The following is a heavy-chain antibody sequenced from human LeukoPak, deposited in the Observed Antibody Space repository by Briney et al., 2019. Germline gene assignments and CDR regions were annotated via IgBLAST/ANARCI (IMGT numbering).Heavy chain of an antibody. CDR2: VSSDGINK. V-gene: IGHV3-30*19. CDR3: ARVSDGSGFGDY. J-gene: IGHJ4*02. D-gene: IGHD3-22*01. Sequence: PGGSLRLSCAASGFTFSSYGMHWVRQAPGKGLEWVAVVSSDGINKYYADSVKGRFTISRDNSKNTLYLQMNSLRAEDTAVYYCARVSDGSGFGDYWGQGTLVTVSS. CDR1: GFTFSSYG.